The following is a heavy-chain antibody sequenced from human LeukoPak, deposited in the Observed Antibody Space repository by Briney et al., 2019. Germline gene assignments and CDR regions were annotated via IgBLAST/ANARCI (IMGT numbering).Heavy chain of an antibody. Sequence: KPSETLSLTCTVSGGSISSSSYYLGWIRHPPGKGLEWIGSIYYSGSTYYNPSLKSRVTISVDTSKNQFSLKLSSVTAADTAVYYCARHRRDYYDSSGYCYVGFDYWGQGTLVTVSS. CDR3: ARHRRDYYDSSGYCYVGFDY. V-gene: IGHV4-39*01. J-gene: IGHJ4*02. D-gene: IGHD3-22*01. CDR2: IYYSGST. CDR1: GGSISSSSYY.